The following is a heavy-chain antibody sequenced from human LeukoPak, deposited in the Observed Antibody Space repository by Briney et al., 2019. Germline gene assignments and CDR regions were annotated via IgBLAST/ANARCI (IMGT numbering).Heavy chain of an antibody. CDR1: GYTFTSYV. V-gene: IGHV1-18*01. D-gene: IGHD2-15*01. CDR2: VSAYNGNT. Sequence: GASVKVSCKASGYTFTSYVIIWVRQAPGQGLEWMGWVSAYNGNTNYAQKLQGRVTMTTDTSTSTAYMELRSLRSDDTAVYYCARLGYCSGGSCYYDYWGQGTLVTVSS. J-gene: IGHJ4*02. CDR3: ARLGYCSGGSCYYDY.